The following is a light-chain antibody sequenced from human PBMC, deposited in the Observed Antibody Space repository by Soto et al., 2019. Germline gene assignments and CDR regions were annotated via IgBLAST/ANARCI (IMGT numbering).Light chain of an antibody. V-gene: IGKV1-5*01. Sequence: DIQMTQSLSTLSASVGDRVTISCRASQSISSWLAWYQQKPGKAPKLLIYGASNLESGVPSRFSGSEFGTEFTLTISSLQPDDFATYYCQQYNSYSGTWTFGQGTKVDIK. CDR3: QQYNSYSGTWT. CDR2: GAS. J-gene: IGKJ1*01. CDR1: QSISSW.